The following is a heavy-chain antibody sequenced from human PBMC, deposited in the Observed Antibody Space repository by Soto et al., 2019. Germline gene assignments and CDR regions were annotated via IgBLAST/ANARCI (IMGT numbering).Heavy chain of an antibody. Sequence: QVQLVESGGGVVQPGRSLRLSCAASGFTFSSYGMHWVRQAPGKGLEWVAVISYDGSNKYYADSVKGRFTISRDNSKNTLYRQMNSLRAEDTAVYYCAKASYGGNPDDWYFDLWGRGTLVTVSS. CDR3: AKASYGGNPDDWYFDL. CDR1: GFTFSSYG. D-gene: IGHD4-17*01. CDR2: ISYDGSNK. J-gene: IGHJ2*01. V-gene: IGHV3-30*18.